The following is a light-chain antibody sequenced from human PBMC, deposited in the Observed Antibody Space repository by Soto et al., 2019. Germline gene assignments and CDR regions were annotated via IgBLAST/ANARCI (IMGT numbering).Light chain of an antibody. CDR2: GAS. Sequence: EIVLTQSPGTLSLSPGERATLSCRTSRSDRNTYLAWYQQKPGQAPRLLIYGASSRATGIPDWFSGSGSGTDFTLTISRLEPEDFAVYYCQQYGASPPVYAFGQGTKLEIK. V-gene: IGKV3-20*01. CDR1: RSDRNTY. CDR3: QQYGASPPVYA. J-gene: IGKJ2*01.